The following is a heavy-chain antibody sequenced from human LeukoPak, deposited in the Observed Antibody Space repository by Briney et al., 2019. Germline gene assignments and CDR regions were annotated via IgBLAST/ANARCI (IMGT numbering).Heavy chain of an antibody. CDR3: ARVVPPTDYGSGSYFWDPYYVDY. CDR2: IRYDGSNK. CDR1: GFTFSSYG. J-gene: IGHJ4*02. Sequence: GGSLRLSCAASGFTFSSYGMHWVRQAPGKGLEWVAFIRYDGSNKYYADSVKGRFTISRDNSKNTLYLQMNSLRAEDTAVYYCARVVPPTDYGSGSYFWDPYYVDYWGQGTLVTVSS. D-gene: IGHD3-10*01. V-gene: IGHV3-30*02.